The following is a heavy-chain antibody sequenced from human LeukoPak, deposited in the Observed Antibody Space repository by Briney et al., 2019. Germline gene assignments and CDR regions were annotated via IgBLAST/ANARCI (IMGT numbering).Heavy chain of an antibody. CDR2: IKQDGSEK. V-gene: IGHV3-7*01. J-gene: IGHJ6*03. Sequence: PGGSLRLSCAASGFTFSSYWISWVRQAPGKGLEWVANIKQDGSEKYYVASVKGRFTISRDNAKNSLYLQMNSLRAEDTAVYYCARAGPRYLIRFLEWSYYYYMDVWGKGTTVTVSS. CDR3: ARAGPRYLIRFLEWSYYYYMDV. CDR1: GFTFSSYW. D-gene: IGHD3-3*01.